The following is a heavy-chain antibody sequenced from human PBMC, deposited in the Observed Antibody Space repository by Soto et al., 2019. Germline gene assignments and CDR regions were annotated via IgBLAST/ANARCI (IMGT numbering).Heavy chain of an antibody. J-gene: IGHJ6*02. D-gene: IGHD3-3*01. CDR2: IYPGDSDT. CDR1: GYSFSSYW. Sequence: PGESLKISCHGSGYSFSSYWISWVRQMPWKGLEWMGIIYPGDSDTKYSPSFQGQVTISADKSISNAYLQWSSLKASDTALYYCARFGTGVGTFGYYYYGLDVWGQGTTVTVS. CDR3: ARFGTGVGTFGYYYYGLDV. V-gene: IGHV5-51*01.